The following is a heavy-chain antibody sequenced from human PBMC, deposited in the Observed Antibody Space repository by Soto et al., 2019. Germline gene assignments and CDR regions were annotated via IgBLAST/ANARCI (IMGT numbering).Heavy chain of an antibody. CDR3: ATAGPVIVVVITAAFDY. V-gene: IGHV1-24*01. J-gene: IGHJ4*02. Sequence: ASVKVSCKVSGYTLTELSMHWVRQAPGKGLEWMGDFDPEDGETIYAQKFQGRVTMTEDTSTDTAYMELSSLRSEDTAVYYCATAGPVIVVVITAAFDYWGQGTLVTVSS. CDR2: FDPEDGET. D-gene: IGHD3-22*01. CDR1: GYTLTELS.